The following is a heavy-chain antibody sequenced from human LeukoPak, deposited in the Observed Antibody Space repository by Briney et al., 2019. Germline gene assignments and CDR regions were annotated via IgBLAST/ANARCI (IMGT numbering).Heavy chain of an antibody. CDR1: GGSISSSNYY. Sequence: SETLSLTCTVSGGSISSSNYYWGWIRQPPGKGLEWIGSIYYSGSTYYNPSLKSRVTISVDTSKNQFSLKPSSVTAADTAVYYCARSPNSGYDPFDYWGQGTLVTVSS. V-gene: IGHV4-39*01. J-gene: IGHJ4*02. CDR2: IYYSGST. CDR3: ARSPNSGYDPFDY. D-gene: IGHD5-12*01.